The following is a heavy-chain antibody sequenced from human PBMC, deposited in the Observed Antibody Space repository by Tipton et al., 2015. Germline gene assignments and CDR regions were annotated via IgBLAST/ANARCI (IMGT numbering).Heavy chain of an antibody. J-gene: IGHJ4*02. Sequence: TLSLTCDVSGVSISSRNWWSWVRQPPGKGLKWIGEMYYGGTTNYNPSLKSRVTMSLDKAKNQFSLRLISVTAADTAIYYCTRYVYGVIPSGVYWGQGILVTVSS. CDR2: MYYGGTT. CDR1: GVSISSRNW. V-gene: IGHV4-4*02. D-gene: IGHD3-3*01. CDR3: TRYVYGVIPSGVY.